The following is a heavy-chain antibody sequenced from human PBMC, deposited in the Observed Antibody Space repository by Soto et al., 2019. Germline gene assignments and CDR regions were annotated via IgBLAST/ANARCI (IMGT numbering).Heavy chain of an antibody. V-gene: IGHV3-48*01. D-gene: IGHD2-15*01. CDR2: ISSSSSTI. CDR3: ASAPCSGGSCYHDY. CDR1: GFTFSSYS. Sequence: GGSLRLSCAASGFTFSSYSMNWIRQAPGKGLEWVSYISSSSSTIYYADSVKGRFTISRDNAKNSLYLQMNSLRAEDTAVYYCASAPCSGGSCYHDYWGQGTLVTVSS. J-gene: IGHJ4*02.